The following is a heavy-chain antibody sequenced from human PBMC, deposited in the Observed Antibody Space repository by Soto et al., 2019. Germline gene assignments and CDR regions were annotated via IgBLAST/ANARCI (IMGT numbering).Heavy chain of an antibody. CDR3: ATMGQETTFYGSGSGFDMDV. V-gene: IGHV1-69*13. J-gene: IGHJ6*02. CDR2: IIPLFGTA. Sequence: ASVEVSCKASGGTFSSYAISWVLQAPGQGLEWMGGIIPLFGTAKYAQKFQGRVTITVDESTRTGYMELSSLRSEDTAVYYCATMGQETTFYGSGSGFDMDVWGQGTPVTVSS. CDR1: GGTFSSYA. D-gene: IGHD3-10*01.